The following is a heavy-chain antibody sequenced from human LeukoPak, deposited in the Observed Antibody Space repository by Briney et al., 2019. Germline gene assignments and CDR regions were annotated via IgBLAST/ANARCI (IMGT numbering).Heavy chain of an antibody. J-gene: IGHJ4*02. CDR2: INPSGGST. D-gene: IGHD3-10*01. CDR3: ARDRDEVLLWFGELIPAGYFDY. CDR1: GYTFTSYY. Sequence: ASVKVSCKASGYTFTSYYMHWVRQAPGQGLEWMGIINPSGGSTSYAQKFQGRVTMTRDTSTSTVYMELSSLRSDDTAVYYCARDRDEVLLWFGELIPAGYFDYWGQGTLVTVSS. V-gene: IGHV1-46*01.